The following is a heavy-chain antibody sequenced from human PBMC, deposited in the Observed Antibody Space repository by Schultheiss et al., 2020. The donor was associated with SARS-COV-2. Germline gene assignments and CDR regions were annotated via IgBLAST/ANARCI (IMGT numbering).Heavy chain of an antibody. V-gene: IGHV3-21*01. J-gene: IGHJ4*02. CDR1: GFTFSSYG. CDR3: ARDDYGDYLSYS. D-gene: IGHD4-17*01. Sequence: GESLKISCAASGFTFSSYGMHWVRQAPGKGLEWVSSISTSSSYIYYADSVKGRFTVSRDNAKNSLYLQMNSLRAEDSAVYYCARDDYGDYLSYSWGQGTLVTVSS. CDR2: ISTSSSYI.